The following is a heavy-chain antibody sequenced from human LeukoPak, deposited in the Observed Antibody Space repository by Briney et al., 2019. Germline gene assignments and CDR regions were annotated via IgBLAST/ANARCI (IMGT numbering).Heavy chain of an antibody. V-gene: IGHV3-30-3*01. J-gene: IGHJ6*02. Sequence: PGGSLRLSCVVSGFTFSIYAMHWVRQAPGKGLEWVAVISYDGRNKYYADTVKGRFTISRDNSKNTLYLQMNSLRAEDTAVYYCASPRGTYDYYYGMDVWGQGTTVTVSS. CDR3: ASPRGTYDYYYGMDV. CDR1: GFTFSIYA. CDR2: ISYDGRNK.